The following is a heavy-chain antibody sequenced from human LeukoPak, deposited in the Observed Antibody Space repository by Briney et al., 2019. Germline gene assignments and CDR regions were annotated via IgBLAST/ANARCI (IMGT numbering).Heavy chain of an antibody. J-gene: IGHJ5*02. D-gene: IGHD3-3*02. V-gene: IGHV4-34*01. CDR1: GGSFSGYY. Sequence: PSETLSLTCAVYGGSFSGYYWSWIRQPPGKGLEWIGEINHSGSTNYNPSLKSRVTISVDTSKNQFSLKLSSVTAADTAVCYCARAARHFWSGYYTGANWFDPWGQGTLVTVSS. CDR2: INHSGST. CDR3: ARAARHFWSGYYTGANWFDP.